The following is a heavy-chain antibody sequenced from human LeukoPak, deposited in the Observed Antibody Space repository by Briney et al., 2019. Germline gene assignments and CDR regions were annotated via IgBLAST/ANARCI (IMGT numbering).Heavy chain of an antibody. V-gene: IGHV4-61*08. Sequence: SETLSLTCAVSGGSISSGGYSWSWIRQPPGKGLEWIGYIYYSGSTNYNPSLKSRVTMSVDTSKNQFSLKLSSVTAAGTAVYYCARSVLFDPWGQGTLVTVSS. J-gene: IGHJ5*02. CDR3: ARSVLFDP. CDR2: IYYSGST. CDR1: GGSISSGGYS.